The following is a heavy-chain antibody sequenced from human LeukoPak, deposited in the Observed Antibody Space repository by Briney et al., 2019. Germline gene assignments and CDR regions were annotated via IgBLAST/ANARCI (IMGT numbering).Heavy chain of an antibody. CDR2: IRSKANSYAT. CDR3: TRLPIQPNYFDY. Sequence: PGGSLRLSCAASGFTFSGSAMHWVRQASGKGLEWVGRIRSKANSYATAYAASVKGRFTTSRDDSKNTAYLQMNSLKTEDTAVYYCTRLPIQPNYFDYWGQGTLVTVSS. V-gene: IGHV3-73*01. CDR1: GFTFSGSA. J-gene: IGHJ4*02. D-gene: IGHD5-18*01.